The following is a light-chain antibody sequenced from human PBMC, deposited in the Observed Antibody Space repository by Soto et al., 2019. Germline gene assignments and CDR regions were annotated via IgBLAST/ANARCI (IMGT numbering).Light chain of an antibody. V-gene: IGLV1-36*01. CDR2: YDD. Sequence: QSVLTQPPSVSEAPRQRVTISCSGSSSNIGNNAVNWYQQLPGKAPKLLIYYDDLLPSGVSDRFSGSKSGTSASLAISGLQSEDEAAYYCAAWDDSLNGPVFGGGTKVTVL. CDR3: AAWDDSLNGPV. CDR1: SSNIGNNA. J-gene: IGLJ3*02.